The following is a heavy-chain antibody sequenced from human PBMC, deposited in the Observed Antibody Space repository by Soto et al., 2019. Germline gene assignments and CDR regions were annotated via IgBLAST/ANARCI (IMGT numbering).Heavy chain of an antibody. Sequence: GGSLRLSCAASGFNFSSHWMSWVRQAPGKGLEWVANIKQDGSEKYYVDSVKGRFTISRDNAKNSLYLQMNSLRAEDTAVYYCARDYDSSRWFDYWGQGTLVNVSS. CDR3: ARDYDSSRWFDY. J-gene: IGHJ4*02. CDR1: GFNFSSHW. V-gene: IGHV3-7*05. CDR2: IKQDGSEK. D-gene: IGHD6-13*01.